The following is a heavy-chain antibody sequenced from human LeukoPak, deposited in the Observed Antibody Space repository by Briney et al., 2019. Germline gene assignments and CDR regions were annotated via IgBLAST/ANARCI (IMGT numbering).Heavy chain of an antibody. CDR2: ISGSGGST. D-gene: IGHD3-22*01. Sequence: GGSLRLSCAASGFTFSSYAMSWVRQAPGKGLEWVSAISGSGGSTYYADPVKGRFTISRDNSKNPLYLHMTSLRAEDTAVYYCARAHLPHYYDSSGWYYFDYWGQGTLVTVSS. J-gene: IGHJ4*02. CDR3: ARAHLPHYYDSSGWYYFDY. V-gene: IGHV3-23*01. CDR1: GFTFSSYA.